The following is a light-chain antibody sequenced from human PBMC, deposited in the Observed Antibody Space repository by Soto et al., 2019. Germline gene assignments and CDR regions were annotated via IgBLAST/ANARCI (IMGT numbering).Light chain of an antibody. J-gene: IGKJ1*01. CDR1: QSIRRW. CDR3: LQYSCLSWT. CDR2: DAS. V-gene: IGKV1-5*01. Sequence: DIQMTQSPAMLSASVRDRVTIACRASQSIRRWLAWYQQKPGKAPKLLIFDASTLESGVPSRFSGRGSETEFTLTISMLQPDDVARYYSLQYSCLSWTFGEGTKV.